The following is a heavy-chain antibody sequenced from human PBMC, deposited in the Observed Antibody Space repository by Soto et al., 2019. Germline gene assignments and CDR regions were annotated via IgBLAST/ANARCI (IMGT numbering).Heavy chain of an antibody. J-gene: IGHJ6*02. CDR2: IWYDGSIK. Sequence: PGGSLRLSCVASGFTFNTYGMHWVRQVPGKGLQWVAIIWYDGSIKYYADSVRGRFTVSRDNSKNTLYLHMNSLTDEDTGVYHCARIDCTGNNCNPCYHYGMDVWGQGTAVTVSS. CDR3: ARIDCTGNNCNPCYHYGMDV. D-gene: IGHD1-20*01. CDR1: GFTFNTYG. V-gene: IGHV3-33*01.